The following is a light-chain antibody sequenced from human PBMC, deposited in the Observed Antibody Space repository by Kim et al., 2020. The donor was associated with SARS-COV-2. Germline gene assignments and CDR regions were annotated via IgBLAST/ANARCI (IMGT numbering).Light chain of an antibody. CDR2: DVS. CDR3: SSFTTSNTLV. Sequence: GQSITIACTGTSSDISVYDCVSWYQQHPGEAPKLKIHDVSQRPSGVSSRFSGSKSGNTASLTIFGLQAEDEADYYCSSFTTSNTLVFGGGTQLTVL. V-gene: IGLV2-14*04. J-gene: IGLJ2*01. CDR1: SSDISVYDC.